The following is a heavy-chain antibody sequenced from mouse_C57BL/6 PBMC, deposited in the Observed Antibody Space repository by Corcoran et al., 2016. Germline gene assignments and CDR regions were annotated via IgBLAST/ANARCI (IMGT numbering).Heavy chain of an antibody. V-gene: IGHV9-3*01. CDR1: GYTFTTYG. J-gene: IGHJ3*01. CDR3: ARTGYTWFAY. CDR2: INTYSGVP. Sequence: QIQLVQSGPELKKPGETVKISCKASGYTFTTYGMSWVKQAPGKGLKWMGWINTYSGVPTYADDFKGRFAFSLETSASTAYLQINNLKNEDTATYFCARTGYTWFAYWGQGTLVTVSA. D-gene: IGHD3-1*01.